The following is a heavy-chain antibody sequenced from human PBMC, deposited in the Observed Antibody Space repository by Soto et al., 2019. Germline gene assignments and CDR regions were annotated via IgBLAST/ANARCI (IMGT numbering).Heavy chain of an antibody. CDR3: AKDLFAVVPAAPLDY. D-gene: IGHD2-2*01. CDR1: GFTVSSNY. CDR2: IYSGGST. J-gene: IGHJ4*02. Sequence: GGSLRLSCAASGFTVSSNYMSWVRQAPGEGLEWVSVIYSGGSTYYADSVKGRFTISRDNSKNTLYLQMNSLRAEDTAVYYCAKDLFAVVPAAPLDYWGQGTLVTVSS. V-gene: IGHV3-53*01.